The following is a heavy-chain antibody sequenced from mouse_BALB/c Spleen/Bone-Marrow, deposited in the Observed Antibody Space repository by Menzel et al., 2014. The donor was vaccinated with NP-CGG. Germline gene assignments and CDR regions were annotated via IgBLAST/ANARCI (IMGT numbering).Heavy chain of an antibody. J-gene: IGHJ1*01. D-gene: IGHD2-5*01. V-gene: IGHV5-4*02. CDR1: GFLFSDYY. Sequence: EVRVVESGGGLVKPGGPLTLACAASGFLFSDYYMYWVRPTPEKRVQWVATISDGGSCASYADSVRGRFTISRDHAKNNQYLQMSSLKSEDPAMYYCARGVLSYCSMYGSLDVWGAGTAVTVSS. CDR3: ARGVLSYCSMYGSLDV. CDR2: ISDGGSCA.